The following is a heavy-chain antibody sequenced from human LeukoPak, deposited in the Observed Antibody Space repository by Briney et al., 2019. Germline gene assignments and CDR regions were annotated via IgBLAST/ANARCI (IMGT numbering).Heavy chain of an antibody. CDR2: IYYSGST. CDR1: GGSISSYY. CDR3: ARGTSNFDY. D-gene: IGHD1-7*01. V-gene: IGHV4-59*01. Sequence: SETLSLTCTVSGGSISSYYWSWIRQPPGKGLEWIGYIYYSGSTNYNPSPKSRLTTSVDTSKNQFSLKLSSVTAADTAVYYCARGTSNFDYWGQGTLVTVSS. J-gene: IGHJ4*02.